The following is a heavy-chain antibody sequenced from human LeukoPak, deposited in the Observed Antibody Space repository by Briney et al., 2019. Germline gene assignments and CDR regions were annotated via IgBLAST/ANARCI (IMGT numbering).Heavy chain of an antibody. V-gene: IGHV1-69*13. Sequence: GASVKVSCKASGGTFSSYAISWVRPAPGQGREWMGGIIPIFGTANHAQKFRGRVTLTADESTSTAYMELSSVRSEDTGVYYCAVMVFGLVRWFDLWGQGTLVTVSS. CDR1: GGTFSSYA. CDR2: IIPIFGTA. J-gene: IGHJ5*02. CDR3: AVMVFGLVRWFDL. D-gene: IGHD3/OR15-3a*01.